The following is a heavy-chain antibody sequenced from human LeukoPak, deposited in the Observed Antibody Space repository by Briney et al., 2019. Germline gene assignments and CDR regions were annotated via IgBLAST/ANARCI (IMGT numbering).Heavy chain of an antibody. J-gene: IGHJ4*02. CDR1: GFTFSSYA. V-gene: IGHV3-23*01. Sequence: GSLRLSCAASGFTFSSYAMSWVRQAPGKGLEWVSAIRDSGGSTNYADSVKGRFTISRDNSKNTLYLQMNNLRAEDTAVYYCAKFGLYYYGSGSYFDYWGQGTLVTVSS. CDR3: AKFGLYYYGSGSYFDY. CDR2: IRDSGGST. D-gene: IGHD3-10*01.